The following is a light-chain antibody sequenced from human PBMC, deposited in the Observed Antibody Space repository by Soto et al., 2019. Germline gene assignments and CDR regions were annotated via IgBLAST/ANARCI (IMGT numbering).Light chain of an antibody. V-gene: IGKV3-20*01. CDR3: QQYGSSPLLT. CDR1: QSVSSSY. J-gene: IGKJ4*01. Sequence: EVVLTQSPSTLSLSPGERATLSCRASQSVSSSYLAWYQQKPGQAPRLLIYGASIRATGIPDRFSGGGSGTDFTLTTSRPEPEDFAVYYCQQYGSSPLLTFGGGTKVDIK. CDR2: GAS.